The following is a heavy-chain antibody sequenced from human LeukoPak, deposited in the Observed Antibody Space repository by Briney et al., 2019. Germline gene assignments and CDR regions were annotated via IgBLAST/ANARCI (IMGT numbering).Heavy chain of an antibody. CDR2: IYNSGTT. J-gene: IGHJ4*02. CDR1: GLSVSSNY. V-gene: IGHV3-53*01. D-gene: IGHD4-17*01. Sequence: PGGSLRLSCAASGLSVSSNYMSWVRQAPGKGLEWVAVIYNSGTTKYADSVKGRFTIARDSSKNTLYLQMNSLRAEDTAVYYCAKFWDFGDYAIDYWGQGTLVTVSS. CDR3: AKFWDFGDYAIDY.